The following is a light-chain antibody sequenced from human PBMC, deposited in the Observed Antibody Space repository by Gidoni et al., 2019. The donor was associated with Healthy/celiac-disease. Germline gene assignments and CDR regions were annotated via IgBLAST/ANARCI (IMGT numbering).Light chain of an antibody. CDR1: QSVSSY. J-gene: IGKJ4*01. V-gene: IGKV3-11*01. Sequence: EIVLTQSPAPLSLSPGERATLPCRASQSVSSYLAWYQQKPGQAPRLLIYYASNRATGIPARFRGRGSGTDFTFTISSLGPEDFAVYYCQQRSNWLTFGRXTKVEIK. CDR2: YAS. CDR3: QQRSNWLT.